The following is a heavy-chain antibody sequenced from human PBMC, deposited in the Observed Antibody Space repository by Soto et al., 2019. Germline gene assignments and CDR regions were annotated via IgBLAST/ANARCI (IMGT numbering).Heavy chain of an antibody. CDR2: INPNSGGT. CDR1: GYTFTGYY. V-gene: IGHV1-2*04. J-gene: IGHJ3*02. Sequence: ASVKVSCKASGYTFTGYYMHWVRQAPGQGLEWMGWINPNSGGTNYAQKLQGWVTMTRDTSISTAYMELSRLRSDDTAVYYCARDLAAAGIDAFDIWGQGTMVTVSS. CDR3: ARDLAAAGIDAFDI. D-gene: IGHD6-13*01.